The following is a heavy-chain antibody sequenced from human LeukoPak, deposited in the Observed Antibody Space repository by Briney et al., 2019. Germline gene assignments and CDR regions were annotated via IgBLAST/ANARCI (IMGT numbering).Heavy chain of an antibody. V-gene: IGHV4-39*07. D-gene: IGHD6-19*01. CDR2: IYYSGST. CDR3: ARGAGPPWFDP. CDR1: GGSISSTSYY. Sequence: KPSETLSLTCTVSGGSISSTSYYWGWIRQPPGKGLEWIGDIYYSGSTYYSPSLKSRVTISVDKSKNQFSLKLSSVTAADTAVYYRARGAGPPWFDPWGQGTLVTVSS. J-gene: IGHJ5*02.